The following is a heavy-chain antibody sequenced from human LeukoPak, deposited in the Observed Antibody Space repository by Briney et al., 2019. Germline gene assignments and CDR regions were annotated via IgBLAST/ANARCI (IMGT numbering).Heavy chain of an antibody. CDR1: GGSISSYY. CDR3: ARGTNDFWSGYSTNWFDP. D-gene: IGHD3-3*01. V-gene: IGHV4-4*07. Sequence: SETLSLTCTVSGGSISSYYWSWIRQPAGNGLEWIGRIYTSGSTNYNPSLKSRVTMSVDTSKNQFSLKLGSVTAADTAVYYCARGTNDFWSGYSTNWFDPWGQGTLVTVSS. CDR2: IYTSGST. J-gene: IGHJ5*02.